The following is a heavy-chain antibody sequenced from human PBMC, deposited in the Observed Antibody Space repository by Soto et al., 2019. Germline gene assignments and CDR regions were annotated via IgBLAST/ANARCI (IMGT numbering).Heavy chain of an antibody. J-gene: IGHJ4*02. CDR2: ISWEGGSI. D-gene: IGHD3-3*01. CDR3: AKDHDEDFGYDLDYLNY. CDR1: GFTFNNYA. V-gene: IGHV3-9*01. Sequence: EVQLVESGGDLVQPGRSLRLSCSASGFTFNNYAMHWVRQAPGKGLEWVSGISWEGGSIGYADSVKGRFTISRDNAKNSLYLEMNSLRSDDTALYYCAKDHDEDFGYDLDYLNYWGQGTLVTVSS.